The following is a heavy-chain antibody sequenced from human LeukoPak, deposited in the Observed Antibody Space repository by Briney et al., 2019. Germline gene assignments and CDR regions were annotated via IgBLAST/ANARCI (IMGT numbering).Heavy chain of an antibody. CDR1: GFTVSSNY. CDR2: ISSGDST. CDR3: AREYYYDSSGPLGSDY. D-gene: IGHD3-22*01. Sequence: GVCLRLSCAASGFTVSSNYMSWVRQAPGKGLEWVSDISSGDSTYYADSVKGRFTISRDNSKNTLYLQMNSLRAEDTAVYYCAREYYYDSSGPLGSDYWGQGTLVTVSS. V-gene: IGHV3-66*01. J-gene: IGHJ4*02.